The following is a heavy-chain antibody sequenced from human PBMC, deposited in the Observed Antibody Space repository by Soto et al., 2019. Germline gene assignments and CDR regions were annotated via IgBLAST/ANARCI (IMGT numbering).Heavy chain of an antibody. Sequence: PGGSLRLSCVASGFTLRSYAMSWVRQAPGKGLEWVSAISGSGGSTYYADSVKGRFTISRDNSKNTLYLQMNSLRAEDTAVYYCAKDQSAAGPYYYYGMDVWGQGTTVTVS. V-gene: IGHV3-23*01. CDR3: AKDQSAAGPYYYYGMDV. J-gene: IGHJ6*02. CDR2: ISGSGGST. CDR1: GFTLRSYA. D-gene: IGHD6-13*01.